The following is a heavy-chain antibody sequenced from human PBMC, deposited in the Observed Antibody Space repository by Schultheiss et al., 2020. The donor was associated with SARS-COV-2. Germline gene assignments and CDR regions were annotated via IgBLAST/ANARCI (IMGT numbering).Heavy chain of an antibody. CDR1: GGSISSYY. CDR3: ARDPTHDAFDI. J-gene: IGHJ3*02. Sequence: SETLSLTCTVSGGSISSYYWSWIRQPPGKGLEWIGYIYYSGSTNYNPSLKSRVTISVDTSKNQFSLKLSSVTAADTAVYYCARDPTHDAFDIWGQGTMVTVSS. V-gene: IGHV4-59*01. CDR2: IYYSGST.